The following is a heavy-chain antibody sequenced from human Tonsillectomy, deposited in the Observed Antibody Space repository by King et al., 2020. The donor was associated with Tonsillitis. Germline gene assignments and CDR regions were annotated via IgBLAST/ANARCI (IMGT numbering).Heavy chain of an antibody. CDR1: GFTFSDNA. J-gene: IGHJ4*02. CDR2: IGYDGVKK. V-gene: IGHV3-30-3*01. D-gene: IGHD5-24*01. Sequence: VQLVESGGGVVQPGRSLRLSCAASGFTFSDNAMHWVRQAPGKGLEWVAVIGYDGVKKYYADSVRGRFTVSRDNSENTLYLQMNSLRVEDTAVYYCETDGYNSAYWGQGTLVTVSS. CDR3: ETDGYNSAY.